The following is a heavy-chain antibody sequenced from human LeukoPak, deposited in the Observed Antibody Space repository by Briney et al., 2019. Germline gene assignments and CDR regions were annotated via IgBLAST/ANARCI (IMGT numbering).Heavy chain of an antibody. Sequence: GGSLRLSCAASGFSFLHYGMHWVRQAPGKGLEWVAFISSDGSKEYYADSVKGRFTISRDNSKNTLYLHADSPRAEDTAVFFCAKDGYCSGGSCYANFFDRWGQGTLVTASS. D-gene: IGHD2-15*01. J-gene: IGHJ4*02. CDR2: ISSDGSKE. V-gene: IGHV3-30*18. CDR3: AKDGYCSGGSCYANFFDR. CDR1: GFSFLHYG.